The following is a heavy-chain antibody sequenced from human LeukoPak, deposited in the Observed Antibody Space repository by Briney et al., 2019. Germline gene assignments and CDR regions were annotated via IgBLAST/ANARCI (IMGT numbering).Heavy chain of an antibody. D-gene: IGHD2-15*01. CDR2: IFYSGST. J-gene: IGHJ5*02. V-gene: IGHV4-59*01. CDR3: ARKQGYCSGGRCYGRFDP. CDR1: GGSMSSYF. Sequence: SETLSLTCTVSGGSMSSYFWSWIRQPPGKGLEWIGYIFYSGSTSYNPSLKSRVTISVDTSKNQFSLKLSSVTAADTAVYYCARKQGYCSGGRCYGRFDPRGQGTLVTVSS.